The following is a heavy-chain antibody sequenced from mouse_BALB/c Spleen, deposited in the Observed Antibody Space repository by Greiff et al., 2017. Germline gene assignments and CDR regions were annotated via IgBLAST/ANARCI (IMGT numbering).Heavy chain of an antibody. CDR3: SRGITTVSRYFDV. J-gene: IGHJ1*01. Sequence: VQLQQSGAELVRPGTSVKISCKASGYTFTNYWLGWVKQRPGHGLEWIGDIYPGGGYTNYNEKFKGKATLTADTSSSTAYMQLSSLTSEDSAVYFCSRGITTVSRYFDVWGAGTTVTGSS. D-gene: IGHD1-1*01. V-gene: IGHV1-63*02. CDR1: GYTFTNYW. CDR2: IYPGGGYT.